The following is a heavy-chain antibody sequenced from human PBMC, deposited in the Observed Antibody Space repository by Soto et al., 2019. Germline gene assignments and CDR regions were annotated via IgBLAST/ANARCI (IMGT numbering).Heavy chain of an antibody. V-gene: IGHV3-74*01. J-gene: IGHJ4*02. D-gene: IGHD3-10*01. CDR3: ARDLWFGELSLGY. CDR1: GFTFTSYW. CDR2: IDTYGNDI. Sequence: GGSLRLSCAASGFTFTSYWMHWVRQAPGKGLEWVSRIDTYGNDISYAASAKGRFTISRDNAKNTLYLQMNSLRAEDTAVYYCARDLWFGELSLGYWGQGTLVTVSS.